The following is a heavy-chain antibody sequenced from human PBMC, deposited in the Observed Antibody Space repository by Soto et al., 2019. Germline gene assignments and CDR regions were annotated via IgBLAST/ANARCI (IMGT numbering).Heavy chain of an antibody. V-gene: IGHV4-39*01. CDR2: IYYSGST. Sequence: QLQLQESGPGLVKPSETLSLTCTVSGGSISSSSYYWGWIRQPPGKGLEWIGSIYYSGSTYYNPSRKGRVTISLDTSKNQFSLKLSSVTAADAAVYYWARQVLWFGELAENWFDPWGQGTLFTVSS. CDR3: ARQVLWFGELAENWFDP. D-gene: IGHD3-10*01. J-gene: IGHJ5*02. CDR1: GGSISSSSYY.